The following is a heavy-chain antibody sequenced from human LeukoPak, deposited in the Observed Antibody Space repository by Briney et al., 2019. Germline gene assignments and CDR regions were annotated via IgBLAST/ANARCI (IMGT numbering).Heavy chain of an antibody. CDR1: GGTFSSYA. CDR2: ILPIFGTA. Sequence: SVKVSCKASGGTFSSYAISWVRQAPGQGLEWMGGILPIFGTATYAEKLQWRVTITAGESTSTAYMELSSLRSEDTAVYYCARATLGSGSYQPLGTRFDYWGQGTLVTVSS. J-gene: IGHJ4*02. V-gene: IGHV1-69*13. D-gene: IGHD3-10*01. CDR3: ARATLGSGSYQPLGTRFDY.